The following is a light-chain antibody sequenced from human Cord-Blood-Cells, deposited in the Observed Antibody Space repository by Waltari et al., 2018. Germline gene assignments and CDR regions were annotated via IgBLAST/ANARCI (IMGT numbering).Light chain of an antibody. Sequence: IVLRQSPAPLSLSPGERATLSCRASQSVSSYLAWYQQKPGQAPRLLIYDASNRATGIPARFSGSVSGTYFTLTISSLEPEDFAVYYCQQRSNWPPAFGQGTKVEIK. J-gene: IGKJ1*01. V-gene: IGKV3-11*01. CDR3: QQRSNWPPA. CDR1: QSVSSY. CDR2: DAS.